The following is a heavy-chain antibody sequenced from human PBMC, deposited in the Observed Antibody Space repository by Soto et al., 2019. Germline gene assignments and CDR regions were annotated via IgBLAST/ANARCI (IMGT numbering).Heavy chain of an antibody. CDR3: AKGLTGAADYGMDV. CDR2: ISGSGGNT. CDR1: GFTFSSYA. V-gene: IGHV3-23*01. J-gene: IGHJ6*02. D-gene: IGHD7-27*01. Sequence: PGWSLRLSCAASGFTFSSYAMSWVRQAPGKGLEWVSAISGSGGNTYYADSVKGRFTISRDNSKNTLYLQMNSLRAEDTAVYYCAKGLTGAADYGMDVWGQGTTVTGSS.